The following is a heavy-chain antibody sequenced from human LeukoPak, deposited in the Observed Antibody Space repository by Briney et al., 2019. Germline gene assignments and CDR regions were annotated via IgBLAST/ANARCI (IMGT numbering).Heavy chain of an antibody. V-gene: IGHV1-2*02. J-gene: IGHJ4*02. Sequence: ASVKVSCKASGYTFTGDYMHWVRQAPGQGLEWMGWINPNSGGTNYAQKFQGRVTMTRDTSISTAYMELSRLRSDDTAVYYCARVVEGDGYNYFDYWGQGTLVTVSS. CDR2: INPNSGGT. D-gene: IGHD5-24*01. CDR1: GYTFTGDY. CDR3: ARVVEGDGYNYFDY.